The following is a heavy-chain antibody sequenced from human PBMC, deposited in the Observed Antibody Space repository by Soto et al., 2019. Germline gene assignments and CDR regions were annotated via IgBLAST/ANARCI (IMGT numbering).Heavy chain of an antibody. V-gene: IGHV4-59*01. D-gene: IGHD2-15*01. CDR2: ISYSGNT. CDR1: GGSIISGY. Sequence: SETLSLTCTVSGGSIISGYWSWIRQPPGKGLEWIGYISYSGNTNYNPSLKSRVTMSVDTPKNQFSLRLSPVTTADTAVYYCAGLRGYAGSPIDYWGQGTLVTVSS. J-gene: IGHJ4*02. CDR3: AGLRGYAGSPIDY.